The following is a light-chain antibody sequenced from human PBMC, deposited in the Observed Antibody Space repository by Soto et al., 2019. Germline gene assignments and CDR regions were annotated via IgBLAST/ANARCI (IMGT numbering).Light chain of an antibody. Sequence: QSVLTQPASVSGSPGQSITISCTGTSSDIGNYNYVSWYQQLPGKAPKLVIYEVSNRPSGISDRFSGSKSGQTASLTISGLQAEDEADYYCSSYTSRNTYVFGTGTKLTVL. CDR1: SSDIGNYNY. CDR3: SSYTSRNTYV. J-gene: IGLJ1*01. V-gene: IGLV2-14*01. CDR2: EVS.